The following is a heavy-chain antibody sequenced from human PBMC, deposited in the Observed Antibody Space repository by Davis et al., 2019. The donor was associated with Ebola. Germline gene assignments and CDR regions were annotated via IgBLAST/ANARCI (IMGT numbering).Heavy chain of an antibody. CDR1: GLTVSANY. CDR3: APGQAAYSSEYFQH. CDR2: ISSSSGTI. D-gene: IGHD4-11*01. V-gene: IGHV3-11*04. J-gene: IGHJ1*01. Sequence: GESLKISCAPSGLTVSANYMSWVRQAPGKGLEWVSYISSSSGTIYYADSVKGRFTISRDNAKNSLYLQMNSLRTEDTAIYYCAPGQAAYSSEYFQHWGQGTLVTVSS.